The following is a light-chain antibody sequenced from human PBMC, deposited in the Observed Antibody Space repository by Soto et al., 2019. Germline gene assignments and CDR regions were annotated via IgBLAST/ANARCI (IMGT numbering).Light chain of an antibody. V-gene: IGKV3-15*01. CDR2: AAS. CDR1: QSVNSN. J-gene: IGKJ1*01. Sequence: ETVMTQSPATLSVSPGERATLSCRASQSVNSNLAWYKQTPGQSPRLLIYAASTRATGVPARFSGSGSGTEFILTISSLQSEDFAVYYCHQYHDWPRTFXQGTKADIK. CDR3: HQYHDWPRT.